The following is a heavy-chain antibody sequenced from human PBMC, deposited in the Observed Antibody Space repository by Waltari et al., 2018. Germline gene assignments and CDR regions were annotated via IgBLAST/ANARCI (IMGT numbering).Heavy chain of an antibody. D-gene: IGHD6-19*01. CDR2: ISGSGGST. CDR1: GFTFSSSA. CDR3: AKHAGYSSGWFDY. V-gene: IGHV3-23*01. Sequence: EVQLLESGGGLVQPGGSLRLSCAASGFTFSSSAMSWVRQAPGKGLEWVAAISGSGGSTYYADSVKGRFTISRDNSKNTLYLQMNSLRAEDTAVYYCAKHAGYSSGWFDYWGQGTLVTVSS. J-gene: IGHJ4*02.